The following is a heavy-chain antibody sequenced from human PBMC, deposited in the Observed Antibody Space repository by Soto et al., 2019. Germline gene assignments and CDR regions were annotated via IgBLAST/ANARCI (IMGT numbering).Heavy chain of an antibody. CDR1: GGSFSGYY. CDR2: INHSGST. Sequence: QVQLQQWGAGLLKPSETLSLTCAVYGGSFSGYYWSWIRQPPGKGLEWIGEINHSGSTNYNPSLKSRVTISVDTSKNQFSLKLSSVTAADTAVYYCARGRKPRSTKLLDYWGQGTLVTVSS. CDR3: ARGRKPRSTKLLDY. D-gene: IGHD3-10*02. V-gene: IGHV4-34*01. J-gene: IGHJ4*02.